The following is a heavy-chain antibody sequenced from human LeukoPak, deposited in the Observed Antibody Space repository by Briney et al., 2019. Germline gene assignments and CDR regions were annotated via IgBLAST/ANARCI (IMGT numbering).Heavy chain of an antibody. V-gene: IGHV4-59*12. Sequence: SETLSLTCTVSGGSISSYYWSWIRQPPGKGLEWIGYIYYSGNTNYNPSLKSRVTISVDTSKNQFSLKLSSVTAADTAVYYCARDGSDYYGSGSYNYWGQGTLVTVSS. CDR3: ARDGSDYYGSGSYNY. D-gene: IGHD3-10*01. CDR1: GGSISSYY. CDR2: IYYSGNT. J-gene: IGHJ4*02.